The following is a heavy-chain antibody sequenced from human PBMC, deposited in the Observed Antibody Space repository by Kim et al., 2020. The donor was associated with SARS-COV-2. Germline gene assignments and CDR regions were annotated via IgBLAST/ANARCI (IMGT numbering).Heavy chain of an antibody. V-gene: IGHV4-34*01. CDR1: GGSFSGYY. CDR2: INHSGST. J-gene: IGHJ4*02. D-gene: IGHD3-22*01. Sequence: SETLSLTCAVYGGSFSGYYWSWIRQPPGKGLEWIGEINHSGSTNYNPSLKSRVTISVDTSKNQFSLKLSSVTAADTAVYYCARAPVPMRRWDLDYWGQGTLVTVSS. CDR3: ARAPVPMRRWDLDY.